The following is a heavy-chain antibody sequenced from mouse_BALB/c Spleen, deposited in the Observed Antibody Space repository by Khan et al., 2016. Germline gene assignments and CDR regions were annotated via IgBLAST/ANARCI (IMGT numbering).Heavy chain of an antibody. D-gene: IGHD3-1*01. J-gene: IGHJ3*01. V-gene: IGHV5-6-4*01. CDR1: GFNFSSYT. CDR2: ISSGGSYT. Sequence: EVELVESGGGLVKPGGSLKLSCAASGFNFSSYTMSWVRQTPEKRLELVATISSGGSYTYYPDNMKGRFTISRDNAKNTLYLQMSSLKSEDTAMYYCTRDSSGGFAYWGQGTLVTVSA. CDR3: TRDSSGGFAY.